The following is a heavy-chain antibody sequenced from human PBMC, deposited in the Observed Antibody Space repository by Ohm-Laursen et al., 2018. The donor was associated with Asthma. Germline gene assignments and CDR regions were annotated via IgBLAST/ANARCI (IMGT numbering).Heavy chain of an antibody. CDR2: IPPVGGAP. V-gene: IGHV3-7*02. CDR3: ARGSLEGLQ. D-gene: IGHD5-24*01. Sequence: SLRLSCSASGDTFNIFGNSWMAWVRQAPGKGLEWLAKIPPVGGAPVYVDSVKGRFTISRDDAQNTLYLQMNSLRADDTAVYYCARGSLEGLQWGQGTLVTVSS. CDR1: GDTFNIFGNSW. J-gene: IGHJ4*02.